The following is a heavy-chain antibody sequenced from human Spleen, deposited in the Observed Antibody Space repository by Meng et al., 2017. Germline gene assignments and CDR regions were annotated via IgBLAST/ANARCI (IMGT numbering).Heavy chain of an antibody. Sequence: SVKVSCKASGDTFNNYAISWVRQAPGRGLEWMGGIIPSFGTPNYAQELQGRVTITADKSTSTAYMELSSLRSEDTAVYYCARDPCSSTSCSGWFDPWGQGTLVTVSS. V-gene: IGHV1-69*06. CDR1: GDTFNNYA. D-gene: IGHD2-2*01. J-gene: IGHJ5*02. CDR3: ARDPCSSTSCSGWFDP. CDR2: IIPSFGTP.